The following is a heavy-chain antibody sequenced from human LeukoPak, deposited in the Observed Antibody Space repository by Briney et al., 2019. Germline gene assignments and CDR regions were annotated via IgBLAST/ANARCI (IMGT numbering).Heavy chain of an antibody. V-gene: IGHV3-30-3*01. Sequence: GGSLRLSCAASGFTFRSYAMHWVRQAPGKGLEWVAAISNDEIKKYYADSVKGRFTISRDNSKNTVFLQMNSLRIDDTAVYYCARAKWGLFDPWGQGTLVTVSS. J-gene: IGHJ5*02. CDR1: GFTFRSYA. CDR3: ARAKWGLFDP. D-gene: IGHD2-15*01. CDR2: ISNDEIKK.